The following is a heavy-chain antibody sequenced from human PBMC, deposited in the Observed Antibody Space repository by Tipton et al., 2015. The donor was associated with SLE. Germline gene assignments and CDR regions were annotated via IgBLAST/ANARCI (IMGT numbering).Heavy chain of an antibody. CDR2: VYYSGST. V-gene: IGHV4-39*01. D-gene: IGHD6-19*01. CDR1: GGSISSSSYY. J-gene: IGHJ6*03. CDR3: IRPGGGWLGGYYYYRVV. Sequence: TLSLTCTVSGGSISSSSYYWGWIRQPQGEGLEWIGSVYYSGSTYSNPSLKSRVTISVDTYKNQFSLRLNSVTAADTAVYYCIRPGGGWLGGYYYYRVVWGKSTTVTVSS.